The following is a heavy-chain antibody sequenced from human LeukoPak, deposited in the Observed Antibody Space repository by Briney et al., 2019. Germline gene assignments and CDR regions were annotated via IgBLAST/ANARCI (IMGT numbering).Heavy chain of an antibody. CDR1: GFTFSDYY. J-gene: IGHJ4*02. Sequence: PGGSLRLSCAASGFTFSDYYMSWIRQAPGKGLEWVSYISSSGSTIYYADSVKGRFTISRDNAKNSLYLQMNSLRAEDTAVYYCARDVDTAMVTPRNYWGQGTLVTVSS. CDR2: ISSSGSTI. V-gene: IGHV3-11*01. CDR3: ARDVDTAMVTPRNY. D-gene: IGHD5-18*01.